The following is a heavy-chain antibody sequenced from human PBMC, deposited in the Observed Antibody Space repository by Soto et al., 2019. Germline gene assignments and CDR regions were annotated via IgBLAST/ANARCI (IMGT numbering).Heavy chain of an antibody. CDR1: GGAISGYY. CDR2: IYYTGST. Sequence: QVQLQESGPGLVKPSETLSLTCTVSGGAISGYYWSWIRQPPGKGLEWIGYIYYTGSTNYNPSLKSRVTISVDMSKNHFSLKLSSVTAVDTAVYYCARYYCSGGSCNSNFDYWGQGTLVTVSS. CDR3: ARYYCSGGSCNSNFDY. J-gene: IGHJ4*02. V-gene: IGHV4-59*01. D-gene: IGHD2-15*01.